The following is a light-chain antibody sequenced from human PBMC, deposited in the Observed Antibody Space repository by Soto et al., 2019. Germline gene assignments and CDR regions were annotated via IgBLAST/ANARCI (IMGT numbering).Light chain of an antibody. Sequence: QSALTQPRSVSGSPGQSVTISCTGTSSDVGGYSYVSWFQQHPGKAPKLMIYDVSKRPSGVPDRFSGSKSGNTASLTISGLQAEDEADYYCCSFAGSYTPNVFGTGTKLTVL. CDR2: DVS. J-gene: IGLJ1*01. CDR3: CSFAGSYTPNV. V-gene: IGLV2-11*01. CDR1: SSDVGGYSY.